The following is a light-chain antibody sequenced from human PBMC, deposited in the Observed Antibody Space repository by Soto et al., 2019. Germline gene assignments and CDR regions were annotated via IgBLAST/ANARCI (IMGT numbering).Light chain of an antibody. J-gene: IGKJ4*01. CDR2: EAS. CDR3: QQYSTWPLT. CDR1: QSVSNS. Sequence: EIELTQSPATLSLSPGERATLSCRASQSVSNSLSWYQQKPGQAPRLLIYEASNRATGIPARFSGSGSGTDFTLTISSLEPEDFAVYHCQQYSTWPLTFGGGAKVEIK. V-gene: IGKV3-11*01.